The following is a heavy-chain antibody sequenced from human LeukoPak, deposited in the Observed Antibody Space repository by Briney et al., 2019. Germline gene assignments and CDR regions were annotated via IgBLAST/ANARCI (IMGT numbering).Heavy chain of an antibody. D-gene: IGHD3-9*01. CDR2: IYTSGST. J-gene: IGHJ4*02. CDR3: ARDSQYYDILTGYYTGYYFDY. CDR1: GGSISSGSYY. Sequence: SETLSPTCTVSGGSISSGSYYWSWIRQPAGKGLEWIGRIYTSGSTNYNPSLKSRVTISVDTSKNQFSLKLGSVAAADTAVYYCARDSQYYDILTGYYTGYYFDYWGQGTLVTVSS. V-gene: IGHV4-61*02.